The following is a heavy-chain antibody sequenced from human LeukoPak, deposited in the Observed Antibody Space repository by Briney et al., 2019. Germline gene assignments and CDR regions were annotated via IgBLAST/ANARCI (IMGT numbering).Heavy chain of an antibody. D-gene: IGHD4-23*01. J-gene: IGHJ3*02. CDR1: GGSVSSGGYY. V-gene: IGHV4-31*03. CDR2: IYYSGST. Sequence: SETLSLTCTVSGGSVSSGGYYWSWIRQHPGKGLEWIGYIYYSGSTYYNPSLKSRVTISVDTSKNQFSLKLSSVTAADTAVYYCARDGYGGNSGSAFDIWGQGTMVTVSS. CDR3: ARDGYGGNSGSAFDI.